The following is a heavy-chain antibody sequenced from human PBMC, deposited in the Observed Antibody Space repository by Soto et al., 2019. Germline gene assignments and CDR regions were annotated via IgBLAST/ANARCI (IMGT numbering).Heavy chain of an antibody. CDR2: IYYSGST. V-gene: IGHV4-59*01. D-gene: IGHD2-21*02. J-gene: IGHJ4*02. Sequence: SETLSLTXTVSGGSISSYYWSWIRQPPGKGLEWIGYIYYSGSTNYNPSLKSRVTISVDTSKNQFSLKLSSVTAADTAVYYCARAAYCGGDCYLSTNFDYWGQGTLVTVSS. CDR3: ARAAYCGGDCYLSTNFDY. CDR1: GGSISSYY.